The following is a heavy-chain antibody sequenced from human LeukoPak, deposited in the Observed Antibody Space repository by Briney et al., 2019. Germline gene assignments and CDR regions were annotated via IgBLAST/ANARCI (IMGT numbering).Heavy chain of an antibody. CDR2: INHSGST. V-gene: IGHV4-34*01. D-gene: IGHD1-26*01. CDR1: GGSFSGYY. CDR3: ARWEGGSYYDFGY. Sequence: PSETLSLTCAVYGGSFSGYYWSWIRQPPGKGLEWIGEINHSGSTNYNPSLKSRVTISVDTSKNRFSLKLSSVTAADTAVYYCARWEGGSYYDFGYWGQGTLVTVSS. J-gene: IGHJ4*02.